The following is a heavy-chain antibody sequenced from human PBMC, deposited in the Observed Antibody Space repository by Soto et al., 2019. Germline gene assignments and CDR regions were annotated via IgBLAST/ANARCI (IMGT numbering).Heavy chain of an antibody. D-gene: IGHD3-10*01. V-gene: IGHV4-59*04. CDR3: ARHGLLWFGEFPNNWFDP. CDR2: IYYSGST. Sequence: SETLSLTCTVSGGSISSYSWSWIRQPPGEGLEWIGYIYYSGSTYYNPSLKSRVTISVDTSKNQFSLKLSSVTAADTAVYYCARHGLLWFGEFPNNWFDPWGQGTLVTVSS. J-gene: IGHJ5*02. CDR1: GGSISSYS.